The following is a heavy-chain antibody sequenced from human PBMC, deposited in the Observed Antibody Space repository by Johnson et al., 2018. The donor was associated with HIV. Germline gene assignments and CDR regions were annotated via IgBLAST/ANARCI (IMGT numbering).Heavy chain of an antibody. J-gene: IGHJ3*02. Sequence: QVQLVESGGGLVQPGGSLRLSCTTSGFTFSSYWMNWVRQAPGKGLEWVAVISYDGSTRYYADSVRGRFTISRDNSKNTLYLQVNGLRVEDPAVFYCARGEDYGGNDGAVDIWGQWTMVTVSS. V-gene: IGHV3-30*03. CDR2: ISYDGSTR. CDR3: ARGEDYGGNDGAVDI. CDR1: GFTFSSYW. D-gene: IGHD4-23*01.